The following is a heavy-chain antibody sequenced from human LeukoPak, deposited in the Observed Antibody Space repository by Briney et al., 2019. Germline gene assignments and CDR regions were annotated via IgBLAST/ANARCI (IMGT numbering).Heavy chain of an antibody. Sequence: GGSLRLSCAASGFTFSDYNMNWVRQAPGKGLEWVSTISGRGDETYYADSVKGRFTMSRDNSKSTPYLQMNSLRAEDTAVYYCAKEGGNYPAFDYWGQGTLVTVSS. CDR1: GFTFSDYN. J-gene: IGHJ4*02. CDR3: AKEGGNYPAFDY. D-gene: IGHD1-26*01. CDR2: ISGRGDET. V-gene: IGHV3-23*01.